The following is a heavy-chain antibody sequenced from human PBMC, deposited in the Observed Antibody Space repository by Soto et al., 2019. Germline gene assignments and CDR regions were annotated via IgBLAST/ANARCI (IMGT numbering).Heavy chain of an antibody. J-gene: IGHJ5*02. V-gene: IGHV4-61*01. D-gene: IGHD4-4*01. CDR2: IYYSGST. CDR3: ARGDYSNYTRELRWFDP. Sequence: QVQLQESGPGLVKPSETLSLTCTVSGGSVSSGSYYWSWIRQPPGKGLEWIGYIYYSGSTNYNPSLNSRGTISVDTSKNQFSLKLSSVTAADTAVYYCARGDYSNYTRELRWFDPWGQGTLVTVSS. CDR1: GGSVSSGSYY.